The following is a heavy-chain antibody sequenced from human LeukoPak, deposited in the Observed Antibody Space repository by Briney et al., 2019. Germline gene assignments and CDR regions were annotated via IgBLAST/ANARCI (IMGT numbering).Heavy chain of an antibody. D-gene: IGHD6-13*01. CDR1: GGSFSGYY. Sequence: SETLSLTCAVHGGSFSGYYWSWIRQPPGKGLEWIGEINHSGSTNYNPSLKSRDTISVDTSKNQLSLKVIYVTAADTAVYYCARGVIAAGGNEFDYWGQGTLVTVSS. J-gene: IGHJ4*02. CDR2: INHSGST. V-gene: IGHV4-34*01. CDR3: ARGVIAAGGNEFDY.